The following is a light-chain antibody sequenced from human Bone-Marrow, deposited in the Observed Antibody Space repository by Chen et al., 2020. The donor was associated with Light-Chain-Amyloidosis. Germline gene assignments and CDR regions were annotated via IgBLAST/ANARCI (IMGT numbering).Light chain of an antibody. CDR1: QSLLYSDGRIY. CDR2: EGT. CDR3: KQSIQLPIT. Sequence: DGVITQTPLSLSVTPGQQASISCQSSQSLLYSDGRIYFYWYLLQSGQSPQLLIYEGTNRFTGVPDRFNGSASGTEFTLTISRVEAEDVGVYYCKQSIQLPITFGQGTRLES. V-gene: IGKV2D-29*02. J-gene: IGKJ5*01.